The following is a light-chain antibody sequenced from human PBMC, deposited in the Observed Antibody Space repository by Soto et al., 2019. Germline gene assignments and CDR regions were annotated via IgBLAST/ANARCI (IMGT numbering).Light chain of an antibody. V-gene: IGKV3-11*01. Sequence: EIVLTQSPATLSLSPGERATKSCRDSQSVSSYLAWYQQKPGQAPRLLIYDASNRATGIPARFSGSGSGTDFTLTIISLEPEDFAVYYCQQRSNWPWTFGQGTKVDIK. CDR3: QQRSNWPWT. CDR2: DAS. J-gene: IGKJ1*01. CDR1: QSVSSY.